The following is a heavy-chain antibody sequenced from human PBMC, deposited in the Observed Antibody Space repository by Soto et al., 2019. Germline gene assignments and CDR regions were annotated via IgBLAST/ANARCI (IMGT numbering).Heavy chain of an antibody. D-gene: IGHD1-26*01. V-gene: IGHV3-30-3*01. CDR3: ARDRSRSHVIDDSIDI. Sequence: QVQLVESGGGVVQPGRSLRLSCAASRFSFSTYAIHWVRQAPGKGLEWVAGISYDGGNEYYADSVKGRFTISRDNSKSTLYPRMNSLGPDDTAVYYIARDRSRSHVIDDSIDIWGRGTVVTVSS. CDR2: ISYDGGNE. CDR1: RFSFSTYA. J-gene: IGHJ3*02.